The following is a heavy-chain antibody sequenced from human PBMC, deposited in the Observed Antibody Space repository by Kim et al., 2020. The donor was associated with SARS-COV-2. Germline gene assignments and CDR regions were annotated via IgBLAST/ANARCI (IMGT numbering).Heavy chain of an antibody. CDR2: INPNSGAT. Sequence: ASVKVSCKASGYTFTGYYIHWVRQAPGQGLEWMGRINPNSGATNYPQKFQGRVTMTRDTSITTAYMELSSLTSDDTVVYYCVRGTSSGWGAFDYWGQGTLVTVSS. V-gene: IGHV1-2*05. J-gene: IGHJ4*02. CDR3: VRGTSSGWGAFDY. CDR1: GYTFTGYY. D-gene: IGHD6-19*01.